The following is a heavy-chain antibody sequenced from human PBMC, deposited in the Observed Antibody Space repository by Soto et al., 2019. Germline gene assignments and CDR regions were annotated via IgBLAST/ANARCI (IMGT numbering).Heavy chain of an antibody. V-gene: IGHV1-46*03. D-gene: IGHD3-10*01. CDR1: GYTFTSYY. J-gene: IGHJ6*03. CDR2: INPSGGST. CDR3: ARDYYGSGSANYYYYYMDV. Sequence: GASVKVSCKASGYTFTSYYMHWVRQAPGQGLEWMGIINPSGGSTSYAQKFQGRVTMTRDTSTSTVYMELSSLRSEDTAVYYCARDYYGSGSANYYYYYMDVWGKGTTVTVSS.